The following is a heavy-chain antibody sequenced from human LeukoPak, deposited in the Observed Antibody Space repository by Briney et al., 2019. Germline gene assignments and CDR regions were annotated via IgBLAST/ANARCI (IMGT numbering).Heavy chain of an antibody. CDR1: GGSTDSYYY. Sequence: PSETLSLTCTVSGGSTDSYYYWSWIRQPPGKGLEWIGYIDYSGRTKYNPSLQSRVTISVDTSKTQFSLRPGSVTAADTAVNFCASNIPTPTTSPPLGYWGQGTLVTVSS. CDR3: ASNIPTPTTSPPLGY. V-gene: IGHV4-59*08. J-gene: IGHJ4*02. D-gene: IGHD1-1*01. CDR2: IDYSGRT.